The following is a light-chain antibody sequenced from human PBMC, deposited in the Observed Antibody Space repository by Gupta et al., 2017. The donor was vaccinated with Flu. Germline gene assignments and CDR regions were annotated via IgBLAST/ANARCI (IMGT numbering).Light chain of an antibody. CDR1: QRVGNS. V-gene: IGKV1-39*01. Sequence: VGDRFTITCRESQRVGNSLNWYHQKPGKSPNLMIYAASRLHSGVPSRFSGSGSGTDFTLTSSRRQHEDFANYYWQQYVTTPTFGQGTKVEIK. J-gene: IGKJ1*01. CDR3: QQYVTTPT. CDR2: AAS.